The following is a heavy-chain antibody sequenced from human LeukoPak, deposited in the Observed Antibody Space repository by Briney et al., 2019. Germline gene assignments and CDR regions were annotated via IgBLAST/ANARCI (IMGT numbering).Heavy chain of an antibody. Sequence: PGGSLRLSCAASGFTFTTYSMNWVRQAPGKGLEWVSFILSSSTTIYYADSVKGRFTISRDNAKNSLYLQMNSLRDEDTAVYYCARGNCSGTSCLDHWGQGTLVTVSS. J-gene: IGHJ4*02. CDR3: ARGNCSGTSCLDH. D-gene: IGHD2-2*01. CDR1: GFTFTTYS. CDR2: ILSSSTTI. V-gene: IGHV3-48*02.